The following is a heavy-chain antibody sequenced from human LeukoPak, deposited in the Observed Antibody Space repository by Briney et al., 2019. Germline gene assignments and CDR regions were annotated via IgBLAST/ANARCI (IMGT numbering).Heavy chain of an antibody. V-gene: IGHV3-53*04. CDR1: GLTVSSNY. J-gene: IGHJ4*02. Sequence: PGGSLRLSCAASGLTVSSNYMSWVRQAPGKGLEWVSVIYSGGSTYYADSVKGRFTISRHNSKNTLYLQMNSLRAEDTAVYYCARVYSSSWYVFDYWGQGTLVTVSS. CDR2: IYSGGST. D-gene: IGHD6-13*01. CDR3: ARVYSSSWYVFDY.